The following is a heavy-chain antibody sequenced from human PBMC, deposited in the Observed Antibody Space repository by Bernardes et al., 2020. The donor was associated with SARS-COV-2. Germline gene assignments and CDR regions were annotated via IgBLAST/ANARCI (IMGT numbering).Heavy chain of an antibody. V-gene: IGHV1-2*02. J-gene: IGHJ4*02. CDR3: ARTRTTISTTGIPVDY. D-gene: IGHD2-21*02. Sequence: ASVKVSCQASGYTFTDYFIHWVRQAPGQRLEWMGWINPNTGGTNYVQKFQGRVTMTRDTSITTAYMELSWLGSDDTAIYYCARTRTTISTTGIPVDYWGQGTLVTVS. CDR1: GYTFTDYF. CDR2: INPNTGGT.